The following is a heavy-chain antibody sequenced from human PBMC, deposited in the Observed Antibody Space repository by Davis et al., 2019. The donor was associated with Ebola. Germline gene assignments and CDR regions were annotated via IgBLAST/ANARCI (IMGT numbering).Heavy chain of an antibody. Sequence: GGSLRLSCAASGFTLRSFAMGWVRQAPGKGLEWVSAISASGDTTYYADSVKGRFTISRDNAKNSLYLQMNSLRDEDTAVYYCARERGYFDWLWDAFDIWGQGTMVTVSS. D-gene: IGHD3-9*01. CDR3: ARERGYFDWLWDAFDI. CDR1: GFTLRSFA. V-gene: IGHV3-23*01. CDR2: ISASGDTT. J-gene: IGHJ3*02.